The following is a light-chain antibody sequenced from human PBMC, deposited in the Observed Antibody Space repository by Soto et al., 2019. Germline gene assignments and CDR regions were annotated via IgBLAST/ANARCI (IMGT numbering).Light chain of an antibody. J-gene: IGKJ1*01. V-gene: IGKV3D-15*01. CDR1: QSVTSN. Sequence: EIVMTPSPGTLSLSPGERATLSCRASQSVTSNYLAWYQQKPGQAPRLLIFGASIRDTGIPDRFSGSGSGTEFTLTISSLQSEDFAVYYCQQFRNWPWTFGQGTKVDIK. CDR2: GAS. CDR3: QQFRNWPWT.